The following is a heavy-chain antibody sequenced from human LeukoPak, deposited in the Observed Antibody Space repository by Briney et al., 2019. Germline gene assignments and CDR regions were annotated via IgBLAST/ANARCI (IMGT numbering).Heavy chain of an antibody. Sequence: GGSLRLSCAASGFTFSGSAMHWVRQAPGKGLEWVAVISYDGSNKYYADSVKGRFTISRDNSKNTLYLQMNSLRAEDTAVYYCARDQPAPSYDFWSGYSYYFDYWGQGTLVTVSS. V-gene: IGHV3-30*04. CDR3: ARDQPAPSYDFWSGYSYYFDY. J-gene: IGHJ4*02. D-gene: IGHD3-3*01. CDR2: ISYDGSNK. CDR1: GFTFSGSA.